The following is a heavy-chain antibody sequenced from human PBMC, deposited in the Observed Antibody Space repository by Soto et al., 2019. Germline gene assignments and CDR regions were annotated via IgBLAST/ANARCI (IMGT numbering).Heavy chain of an antibody. CDR2: IFWDKND. CDR3: TQSYGSGSWGWYFHS. D-gene: IGHD1-26*01. Sequence: QITLKESGPSLVRPTETLTLTCTFSGFSLITGVGVGWVRQPPGKALEWLAVIFWDKNDYYRPSLQTRVTISXDASYDXXVLTLPNMDPEDTATYFCTQSYGSGSWGWYFHSWGQGTLVTVSS. V-gene: IGHV2-5*02. J-gene: IGHJ4*02. CDR1: GFSLITGVG.